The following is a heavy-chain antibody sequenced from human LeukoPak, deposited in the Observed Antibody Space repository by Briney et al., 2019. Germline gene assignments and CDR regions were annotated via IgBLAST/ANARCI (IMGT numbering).Heavy chain of an antibody. Sequence: GGSLRLSCAASGFTVSSNYMSWVRQAPGKGLEWVSVIYSGGSTYYADSVKGRFTISRDNSKNTLYLQMNSLRAEDTAVYYCAKGGFRGYALYRAFDYWGQGTLVTVSS. D-gene: IGHD3-16*01. CDR3: AKGGFRGYALYRAFDY. CDR2: IYSGGST. V-gene: IGHV3-66*02. CDR1: GFTVSSNY. J-gene: IGHJ4*02.